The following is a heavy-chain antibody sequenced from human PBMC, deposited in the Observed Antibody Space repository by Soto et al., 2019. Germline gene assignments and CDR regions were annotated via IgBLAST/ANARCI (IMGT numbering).Heavy chain of an antibody. Sequence: QVRLVQSGAEVKKPGASVKVSCKASGFTFTGHYIHWVRQAPGQGLEWMGWINPNSGGTKYGQKFEGRVTLTRETSISNAYKELNRLTSDDTTVYYCARAGIAAPRSGEYGMDVWGQGTTVTVSS. J-gene: IGHJ6*02. CDR2: INPNSGGT. CDR3: ARAGIAAPRSGEYGMDV. CDR1: GFTFTGHY. D-gene: IGHD6-13*01. V-gene: IGHV1-2*02.